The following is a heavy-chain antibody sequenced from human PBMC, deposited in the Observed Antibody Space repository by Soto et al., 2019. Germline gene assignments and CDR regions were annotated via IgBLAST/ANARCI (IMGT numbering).Heavy chain of an antibody. CDR1: GYTLTNYA. Sequence: QVQLVQSGAEVKKPGASVRVSCKASGYTLTNYAIHWVRQAAGQRLEWLVWIDPGSGNPTYSQKFQGRITLSRDNSASTFYMDLSSLTSEDTAVYFCTRDLNGGNPFDYWGQGTLVTVSS. D-gene: IGHD2-8*01. CDR3: TRDLNGGNPFDY. J-gene: IGHJ4*02. V-gene: IGHV1-3*01. CDR2: IDPGSGNP.